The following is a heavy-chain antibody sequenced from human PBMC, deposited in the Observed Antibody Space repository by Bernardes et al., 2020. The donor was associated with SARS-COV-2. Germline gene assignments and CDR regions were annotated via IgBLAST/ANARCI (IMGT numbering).Heavy chain of an antibody. V-gene: IGHV1-24*01. CDR2: FDPDNGET. Sequence: ASVKVSCKVSGYTFTELSMHWVRQAPGKGLEWMGGFDPDNGETIYAQKFQGRVTMTADTSTDTAYMELSSLRSEDTAVYYCATGASWVRSYWFDPWGQGTLVTVSS. D-gene: IGHD3-10*01. J-gene: IGHJ5*02. CDR3: ATGASWVRSYWFDP. CDR1: GYTFTELS.